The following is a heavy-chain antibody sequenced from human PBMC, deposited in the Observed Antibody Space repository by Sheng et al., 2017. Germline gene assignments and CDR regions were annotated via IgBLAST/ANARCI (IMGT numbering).Heavy chain of an antibody. D-gene: IGHD2-8*01. J-gene: IGHJ5*02. Sequence: QVQLVQSGAEVKKPGASVKVSCKASGYTFTSYDINWVRQATGQGLEWMGGIIPIFRSTNYAQKFQGRVTISADESTSTAYMEMRSLRSEDTAIYYCARDIANGKFDPWGQGTQVIVSS. CDR2: IIPIFRST. V-gene: IGHV1-69*01. CDR3: ARDIANGKFDP. CDR1: GYTFTSYD.